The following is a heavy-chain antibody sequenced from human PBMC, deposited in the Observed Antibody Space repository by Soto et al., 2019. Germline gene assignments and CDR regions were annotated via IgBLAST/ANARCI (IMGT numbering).Heavy chain of an antibody. V-gene: IGHV1-2*04. CDR2: INPKSGGT. J-gene: IGHJ6*02. CDR1: GYSFTDYH. CDR3: ARGDSTDCSNGVCSFFYNHDMDV. Sequence: VASVKVSCKASGYSFTDYHIHWVRQAPGQGLEWLGRINPKSGGTSTAQKLQGWVTMTTDTSISTASMELTRLTSDDTASYYCARGDSTDCSNGVCSFFYNHDMDVWGQGTTVTVSS. D-gene: IGHD2-8*01.